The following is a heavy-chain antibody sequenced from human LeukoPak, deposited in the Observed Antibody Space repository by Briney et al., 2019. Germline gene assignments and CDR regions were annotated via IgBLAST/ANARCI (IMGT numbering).Heavy chain of an antibody. Sequence: XXQPPGKGXEWIGEINHSGSTNYNSSLKSRVTISVDTSKNQFSLKLSSVTAADTAVYYCARGYYGSGSHCCHMDVWGKGTTXTVS. V-gene: IGHV4-34*01. CDR3: ARGYYGSGSHCCHMDV. J-gene: IGHJ6*03. CDR2: INHSGST. D-gene: IGHD3-10*01.